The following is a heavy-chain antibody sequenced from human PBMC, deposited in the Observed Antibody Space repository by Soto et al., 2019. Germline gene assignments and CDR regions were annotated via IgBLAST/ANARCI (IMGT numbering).Heavy chain of an antibody. J-gene: IGHJ6*03. V-gene: IGHV4-59*08. CDR2: IYYSGST. Sequence: QVQLQESGPGLVRPSETLSLTCTGSGGSFSSYYWTWIRQSPGKGLEWMGYIYYSGSTDYNPSLRGRLAISIDTSKNQYSLRLNSMTAADTAVYYCAGRDCSGTNCYYLDYYYIDVWGKGTTVTVSS. CDR3: AGRDCSGTNCYYLDYYYIDV. D-gene: IGHD2-2*01. CDR1: GGSFSSYY.